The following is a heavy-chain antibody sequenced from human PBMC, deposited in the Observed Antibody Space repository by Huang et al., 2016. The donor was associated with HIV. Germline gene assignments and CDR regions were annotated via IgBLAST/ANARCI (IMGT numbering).Heavy chain of an antibody. CDR3: ATKTAGMDI. Sequence: VESGGRSVQPGGSIRLSCVGSTFTFGAYWLGWVRQPPGKGLEWGGNIKQDETEKYYVDSVKGRFNISRDNAKKVLFLERDALRVEDTAIYFCATKTAGMDIWGQGTTVSVSS. CDR1: TFTFGAYW. J-gene: IGHJ6*02. CDR2: IKQDETEK. V-gene: IGHV3-7*01.